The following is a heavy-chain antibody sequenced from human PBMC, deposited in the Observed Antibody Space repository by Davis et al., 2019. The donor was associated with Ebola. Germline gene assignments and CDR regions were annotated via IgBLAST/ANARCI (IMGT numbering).Heavy chain of an antibody. Sequence: SETLSLTCTVSGGSISSTTYYWGWIRQPPGKGLEWIGSIYYSGSTSYNPSLKSRVTISVDTSKKQFSLKLSSVTAADTAVYYCAKDSSGWALWGQGTLVTVSS. CDR3: AKDSSGWAL. J-gene: IGHJ4*02. D-gene: IGHD6-19*01. V-gene: IGHV4-39*02. CDR2: IYYSGST. CDR1: GGSISSTTYY.